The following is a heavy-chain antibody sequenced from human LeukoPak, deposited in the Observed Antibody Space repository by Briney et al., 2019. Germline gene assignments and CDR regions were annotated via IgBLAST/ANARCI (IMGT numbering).Heavy chain of an antibody. J-gene: IGHJ4*02. CDR2: ISAYNGNT. V-gene: IGHV1-18*01. D-gene: IGHD2-2*01. CDR1: GYTFTSYG. Sequence: ASVKVSCKASGYTFTSYGISWVRQAPGQGLEWMGWISAYNGNTNYAQKLQGRVTMTTDTSTSTAYMELRSLRSDDTAVYYCARADCSSTSCYGHFDYWGQGTLVTVSS. CDR3: ARADCSSTSCYGHFDY.